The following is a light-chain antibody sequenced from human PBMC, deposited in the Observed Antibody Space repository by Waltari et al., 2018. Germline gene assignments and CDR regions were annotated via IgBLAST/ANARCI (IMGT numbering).Light chain of an antibody. Sequence: QSVLTQPPSVSEAPRQRVTISCSGSSSNIGNNAVNWYQQLPGKAPKLLIYYDDLLPSGGSDRFSGSKSGTSASLAISGLQSEDEADYYCAAWDDSLNGYVFGTGTKVTV. V-gene: IGLV1-36*01. CDR2: YDD. CDR3: AAWDDSLNGYV. J-gene: IGLJ1*01. CDR1: SSNIGNNA.